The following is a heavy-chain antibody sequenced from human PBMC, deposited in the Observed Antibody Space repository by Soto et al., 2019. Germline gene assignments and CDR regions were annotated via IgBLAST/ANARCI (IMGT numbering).Heavy chain of an antibody. J-gene: IGHJ4*02. V-gene: IGHV3-9*01. D-gene: IGHD6-6*01. CDR2: ISWNSGSI. CDR1: GFRFEDYA. Sequence: SLRLSCAASGFRFEDYAMHGVRQAPGKGLEWVSGISWNSGSIGYADSVKGRFTISRDNAKNPLYLQMNSLRPEDTALYYCAKAYSGSGGPFDYWGQGILVTVSS. CDR3: AKAYSGSGGPFDY.